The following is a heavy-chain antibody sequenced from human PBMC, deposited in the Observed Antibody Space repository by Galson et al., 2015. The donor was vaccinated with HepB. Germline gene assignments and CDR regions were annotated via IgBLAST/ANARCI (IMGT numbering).Heavy chain of an antibody. CDR1: GYTFTSYY. CDR3: ARDQGTYYDILSGGGDGMDV. D-gene: IGHD3-9*01. Sequence: SVKVSCKASGYTFTSYYMHWVRQAPGQGLEWMGIINPSGGSTSYAQKLQGRVTMTRDTSTSTVYMELSSLRSEDTAVYYCARDQGTYYDILSGGGDGMDVWGQGTTVTVSS. J-gene: IGHJ6*02. CDR2: INPSGGST. V-gene: IGHV1-46*04.